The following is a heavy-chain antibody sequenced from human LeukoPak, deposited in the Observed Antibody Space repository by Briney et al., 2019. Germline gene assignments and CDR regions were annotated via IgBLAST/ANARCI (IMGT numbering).Heavy chain of an antibody. V-gene: IGHV3-23*01. CDR2: ISGSGGST. D-gene: IGHD3-22*01. Sequence: GGSLRLSCAASGFTFSSYAMSWVRQAPGKGLEWVSAISGSGGSTYYADSVKGRFTISRDNSKNTLYLQMNSLRAEDTAVYYCAKRLIVTYYYDSNGYYYDYWGQGTLVTVSS. J-gene: IGHJ4*02. CDR1: GFTFSSYA. CDR3: AKRLIVTYYYDSNGYYYDY.